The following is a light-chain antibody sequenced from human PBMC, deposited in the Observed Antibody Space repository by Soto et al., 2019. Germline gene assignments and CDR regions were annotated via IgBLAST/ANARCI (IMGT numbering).Light chain of an antibody. CDR1: QSISNS. CDR3: RQYVTYPVT. J-gene: IGKJ4*01. V-gene: IGKV1-5*03. CDR2: KAS. Sequence: DIQMTQSPSTLSASVGDRVTIACRASQSISNSLAWYQQKPGKAPNLLIYKASSLESGVPSSFSGSGSGTEFTLTISSMRPDDSATYYCRQYVTYPVTFGEGTNVEMK.